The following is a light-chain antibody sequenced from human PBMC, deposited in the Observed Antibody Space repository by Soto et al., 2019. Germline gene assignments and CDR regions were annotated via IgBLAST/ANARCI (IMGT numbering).Light chain of an antibody. CDR1: QNICRL. CDR2: KAS. Sequence: DIQMTQSPSTLSASIGYRVTITCLASQNICRLLAWYQQKSGKVPKPLIYKASTLESGAPSRFSGSGSGTEFTLTISSLQPDDFETYYCHQFSTYSWTFGQGTKVDIK. CDR3: HQFSTYSWT. J-gene: IGKJ1*01. V-gene: IGKV1-5*03.